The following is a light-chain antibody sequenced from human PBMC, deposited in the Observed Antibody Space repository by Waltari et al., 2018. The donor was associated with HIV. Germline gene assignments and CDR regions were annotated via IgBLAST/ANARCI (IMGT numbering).Light chain of an antibody. CDR3: CSYAGSSTVV. CDR2: DVN. Sequence: QSALTQPASVSGSPGQSITISCTGTSSDVGDYNYFSWYQQHPGKAPKLMIYDVNNRPSGVYNRFSGSKSGNTASLTISGLQAEDEADYYCCSYAGSSTVVFGGGTKLTVL. V-gene: IGLV2-23*02. J-gene: IGLJ2*01. CDR1: SSDVGDYNY.